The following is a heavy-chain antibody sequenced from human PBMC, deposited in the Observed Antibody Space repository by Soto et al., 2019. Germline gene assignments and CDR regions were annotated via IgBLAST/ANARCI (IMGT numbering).Heavy chain of an antibody. CDR1: GGTFSSYA. J-gene: IGHJ6*02. CDR3: ARQLDWDSSRPYGMDV. CDR2: IIPIFNTA. Sequence: QVQLVQSGAEVKKPGSSVKVSCKASGGTFSSYAISWVRQAPGQGLEWMGGIIPIFNTANFAQKFQGRVTITADESRSTAYMGLSSRRSEDTAVYYCARQLDWDSSRPYGMDVWGQGATVTVSS. V-gene: IGHV1-69*12. D-gene: IGHD6-13*01.